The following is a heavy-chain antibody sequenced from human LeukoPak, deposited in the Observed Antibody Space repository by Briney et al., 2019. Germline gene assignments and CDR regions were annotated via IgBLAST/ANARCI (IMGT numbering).Heavy chain of an antibody. CDR3: AKAIAATGRWWIFDY. Sequence: GGSLRLSCAASGFTFSNYDMGWVRQAPGAGLEWVSGISGSGSSTYYADSVKGRFTISRDNPKNAQYLQMSSLRAEDTAVYYCAKAIAATGRWWIFDYWGQGTLVTVSS. J-gene: IGHJ4*02. CDR2: ISGSGSST. V-gene: IGHV3-23*01. CDR1: GFTFSNYD. D-gene: IGHD6-13*01.